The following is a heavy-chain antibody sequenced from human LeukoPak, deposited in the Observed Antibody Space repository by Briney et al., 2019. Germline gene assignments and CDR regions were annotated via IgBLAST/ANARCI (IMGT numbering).Heavy chain of an antibody. J-gene: IGHJ5*02. CDR1: GDSISSYY. V-gene: IGHV4-4*07. CDR3: ARDRQWLVDH. Sequence: SVTLSLTCTVPGDSISSYYWSWIRQPAGKGLEWIGRVYVTGSTNLNPALQGRVTMSVDTSKNQFSLKLTSVTAADTAVYYCARDRQWLVDHWGQGTLVTVSS. D-gene: IGHD6-19*01. CDR2: VYVTGST.